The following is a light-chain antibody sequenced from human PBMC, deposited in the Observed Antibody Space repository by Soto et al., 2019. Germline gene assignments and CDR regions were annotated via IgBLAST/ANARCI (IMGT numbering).Light chain of an antibody. Sequence: QSVLTQPPSASGTPGQRVTISCSGGSSNIGSNTVNWFQQLPGTAPKLLIYSNTQRPSGVPDRFSGSKSGTSASLAISGLQSEDEADYYCAAWDDSLNGYVFGTGTKLTV. CDR1: SSNIGSNT. CDR3: AAWDDSLNGYV. J-gene: IGLJ1*01. CDR2: SNT. V-gene: IGLV1-44*01.